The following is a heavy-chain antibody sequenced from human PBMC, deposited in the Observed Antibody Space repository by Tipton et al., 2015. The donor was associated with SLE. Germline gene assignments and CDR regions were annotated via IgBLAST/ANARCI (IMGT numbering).Heavy chain of an antibody. Sequence: GSLRLSCAASGFTFSSYWMSWVRQAPGKGLEWVANIKQDGSEKYYVDSVKGRFTISRDNSKNSLYLQMNSLRTEDTALYYCATASVRSPYYFDYWGQGTLVTVSS. J-gene: IGHJ4*02. CDR3: ATASVRSPYYFDY. D-gene: IGHD4-17*01. CDR2: IKQDGSEK. V-gene: IGHV3-7*03. CDR1: GFTFSSYW.